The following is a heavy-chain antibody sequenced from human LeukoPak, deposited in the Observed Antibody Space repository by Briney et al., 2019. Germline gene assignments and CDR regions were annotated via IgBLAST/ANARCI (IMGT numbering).Heavy chain of an antibody. Sequence: GGSLRLSCAASGFTVSSNYMNWVRQAPGKGLEWVSYISSSSSTIYYVDSVKGRFTISRDNAKNSLYLQMNSLRAEDTAVYFCARLRSYGNYFSGMDVWGQGTTVTVSS. CDR1: GFTVSSNY. D-gene: IGHD3-16*01. J-gene: IGHJ6*02. CDR3: ARLRSYGNYFSGMDV. V-gene: IGHV3-48*04. CDR2: ISSSSSTI.